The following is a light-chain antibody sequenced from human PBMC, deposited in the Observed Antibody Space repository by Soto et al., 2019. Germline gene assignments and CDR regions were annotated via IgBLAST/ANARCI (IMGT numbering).Light chain of an antibody. CDR3: QQYSTSPRT. CDR1: QSFSNSY. J-gene: IGKJ1*01. Sequence: EIVLTQSPGTLSLSPGERATLYCKASQSFSNSYLAWYQQKPGQAPRLLIYGAFSRATEAPERFSGSESFKYLTLTVDRLAPEDSAVYYCQQYSTSPRTVGQGTKVHIK. CDR2: GAF. V-gene: IGKV3-20*01.